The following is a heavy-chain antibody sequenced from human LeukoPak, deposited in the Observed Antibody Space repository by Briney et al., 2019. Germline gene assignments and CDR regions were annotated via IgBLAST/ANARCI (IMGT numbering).Heavy chain of an antibody. J-gene: IGHJ4*02. V-gene: IGHV4-59*08. CDR2: SYYSGSA. CDR1: GVSIRSYY. CDR3: ASTYYYASGTYHRPFDY. D-gene: IGHD3-10*01. Sequence: SETLSLTCTVSGVSIRSYYWSWIRQPPGKGLEWTGYSYYSGSANYNPSLKSRVTISVDTSKNQFSLKLTSVTAADTAVYYCASTYYYASGTYHRPFDYWGQGTLVTVSS.